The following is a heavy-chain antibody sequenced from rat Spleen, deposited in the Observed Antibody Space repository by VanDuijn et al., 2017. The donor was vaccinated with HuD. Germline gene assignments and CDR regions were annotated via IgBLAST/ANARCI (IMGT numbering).Heavy chain of an antibody. V-gene: IGHV5-29*01. Sequence: EVQLVESDGGLVQPGRSLKLSCAASGFTFSDYYMAWVRQAPTKGLEWVATISYDGSSTYYRDSVKGRFTISRDNAKSTLYLQMDSLRSEDTATYYCARHKGTMGITAYWYFDFWGPGTMVTVSS. CDR2: ISYDGSST. D-gene: IGHD1-9*01. J-gene: IGHJ1*01. CDR1: GFTFSDYY. CDR3: ARHKGTMGITAYWYFDF.